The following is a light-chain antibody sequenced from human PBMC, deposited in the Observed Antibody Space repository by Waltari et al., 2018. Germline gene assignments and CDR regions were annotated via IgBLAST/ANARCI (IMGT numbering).Light chain of an antibody. Sequence: QSALTQPRSVSGSPGQSVTISCTGTSSDVGGYNFVSWYQHHPGKAPKLMISDVSKRPSGFPYRFSVSKSANTASLTISGLQAEDEADYYCCSYAGRYTVVFGGGTQLTVL. CDR1: SSDVGGYNF. V-gene: IGLV2-11*01. CDR3: CSYAGRYTVV. J-gene: IGLJ2*01. CDR2: DVS.